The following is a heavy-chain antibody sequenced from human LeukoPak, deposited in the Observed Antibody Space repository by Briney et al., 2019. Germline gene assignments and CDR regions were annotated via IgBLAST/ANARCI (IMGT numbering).Heavy chain of an antibody. J-gene: IGHJ4*02. Sequence: SETLSLTCTVSGDSITAHFWSWIRQPPGRGLEWIGFISYNGNTNYNPSLKSRVTISRDTSKNQFSLKLSSVTAADTAVYYCARSTTDHYYDSSGYGDWGQGTLATVSS. CDR1: GDSITAHF. D-gene: IGHD3-22*01. CDR2: ISYNGNT. CDR3: ARSTTDHYYDSSGYGD. V-gene: IGHV4-59*08.